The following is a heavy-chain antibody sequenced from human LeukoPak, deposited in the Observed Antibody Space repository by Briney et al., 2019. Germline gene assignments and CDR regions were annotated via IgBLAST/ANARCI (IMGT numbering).Heavy chain of an antibody. CDR3: ANVGYYYGSGSYLDFNWFDP. Sequence: GASVKVSCKASGGTFSNYAISWVRQAPGQGLEWVGGIIPIFGTANYAQKFQGRVTITADKSTSTAYMELSSLRSEDTAVYYCANVGYYYGSGSYLDFNWFDPWGQGTLVTVSS. CDR2: IIPIFGTA. CDR1: GGTFSNYA. D-gene: IGHD3-10*01. V-gene: IGHV1-69*06. J-gene: IGHJ5*02.